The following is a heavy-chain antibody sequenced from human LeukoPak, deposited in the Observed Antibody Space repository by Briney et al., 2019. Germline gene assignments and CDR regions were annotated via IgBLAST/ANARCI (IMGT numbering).Heavy chain of an antibody. J-gene: IGHJ4*02. CDR1: GGSISTYY. CDR2: IYYTGST. D-gene: IGHD1-26*01. Sequence: SETLSLTCTVSGGSISTYYWSWIRQPPGKGLEWIGYIYYTGSTSYNPSLKSRVTISVDTSKNQISLKLSSVTAADTAMYYCARDRFSGSYSDYWGQGTLVTVSS. CDR3: ARDRFSGSYSDY. V-gene: IGHV4-59*01.